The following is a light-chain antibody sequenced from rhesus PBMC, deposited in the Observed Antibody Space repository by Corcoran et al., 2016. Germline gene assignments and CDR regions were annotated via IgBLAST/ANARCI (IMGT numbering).Light chain of an antibody. CDR1: SSDIGGYNY. CDR2: DVS. V-gene: IGLV2-23*01. J-gene: IGLJ1*01. Sequence: QAALTQPPSVSGSPGQSVTISCTGTSSDIGGYNYVSWYQQHPGKAPKLMIYDVSTRPSGVSDRFSGSKSGNTVSLTISGLQAEDEADYYGSSYAGSNTFIFGAGTRLTVL. CDR3: SSYAGSNTFI.